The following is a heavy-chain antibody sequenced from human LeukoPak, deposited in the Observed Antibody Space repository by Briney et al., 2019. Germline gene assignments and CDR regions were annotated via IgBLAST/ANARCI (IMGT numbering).Heavy chain of an antibody. Sequence: ASVKVSCKASGYTFTDYYMHWVRQAPGQGLEWMGWINPNSGGTNYTQNFQGRVTMTRDTSISTAYMALSRLRSEDTAVYYCARRDGDYGGNSGAFDIWGQGTMVTVSS. D-gene: IGHD4-23*01. J-gene: IGHJ3*02. CDR1: GYTFTDYY. V-gene: IGHV1-2*02. CDR3: ARRDGDYGGNSGAFDI. CDR2: INPNSGGT.